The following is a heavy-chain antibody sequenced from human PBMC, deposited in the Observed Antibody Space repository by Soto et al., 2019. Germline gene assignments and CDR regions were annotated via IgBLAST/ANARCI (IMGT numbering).Heavy chain of an antibody. CDR2: IYSGGST. CDR3: AREAYYYDSSGYFLD. D-gene: IGHD3-22*01. J-gene: IGHJ4*02. V-gene: IGHV3-53*01. Sequence: GGSLRLSCAASGFTFSSYWMHWVRQAPGKGLEWVSVIYSGGSTYYADSVKGRFTISRDNSKNTLYLQMNSLRAEDTAVYYCAREAYYYDSSGYFLDWGQGTLVTVSS. CDR1: GFTFSSYW.